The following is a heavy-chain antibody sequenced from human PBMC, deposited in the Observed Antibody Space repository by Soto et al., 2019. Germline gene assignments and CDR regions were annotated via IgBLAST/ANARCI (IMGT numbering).Heavy chain of an antibody. CDR2: LYRDGTT. CDR1: TGSITDYS. V-gene: IGHV4-4*07. D-gene: IGHD2-15*01. CDR3: ARVFYTDSGGYPRPIFDS. J-gene: IGHJ4*02. Sequence: PSETLSLTCVVSTGSITDYSWTWIRRPAGKGLEWIGILYRDGTTSSSPSLESRVTMSLDTSKNHFSLELTSVTAADTALYYCARVFYTDSGGYPRPIFDSWVPGTLVTVSS.